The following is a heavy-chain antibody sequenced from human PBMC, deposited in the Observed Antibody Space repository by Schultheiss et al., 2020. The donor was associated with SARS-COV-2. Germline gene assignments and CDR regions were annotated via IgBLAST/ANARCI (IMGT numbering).Heavy chain of an antibody. Sequence: GESLKISCAASGFTFSSYGMHWVRQAPGKGLEWVAVVWFDGSNKYYTDSVKGRFTISRDNSKNTLYLQMNSLRAEDTAVYYCARDVAGGAVTNYYYNYYGMDVWGQGTTVTVSS. D-gene: IGHD4-17*01. CDR3: ARDVAGGAVTNYYYNYYGMDV. CDR1: GFTFSSYG. CDR2: VWFDGSNK. V-gene: IGHV3-33*01. J-gene: IGHJ6*02.